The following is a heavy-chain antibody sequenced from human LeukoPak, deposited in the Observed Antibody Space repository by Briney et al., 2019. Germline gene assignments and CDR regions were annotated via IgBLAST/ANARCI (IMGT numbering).Heavy chain of an antibody. J-gene: IGHJ4*02. CDR3: ARDRCGGNCYTFDY. CDR1: GFIFSTHG. V-gene: IGHV3-30*03. CDR2: VSYDGSGK. Sequence: PGRSLRLSCAASGFIFSTHGMHWVRQAPGKGLEWVAVVSYDGSGKYYADSVKGRFTISRDISKNTLYLQMDSLRAEDTAVYYCARDRCGGNCYTFDYWAQGTLVTVSS. D-gene: IGHD2-21*02.